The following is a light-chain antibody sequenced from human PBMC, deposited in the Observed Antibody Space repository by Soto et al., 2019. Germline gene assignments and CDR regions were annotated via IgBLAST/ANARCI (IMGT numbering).Light chain of an antibody. CDR2: GAS. CDR1: QSVRNNY. V-gene: IGKV3-20*01. Sequence: IVLTQSPGTLSLSPGERATLSCRASQSVRNNYLAWYQQRPGQAPRLLLHGASSRATGIPDRFSGSGSGTDFTLTISRLEPEDFAVYYCQQYGTSPRTFGEGTQVDIK. J-gene: IGKJ1*01. CDR3: QQYGTSPRT.